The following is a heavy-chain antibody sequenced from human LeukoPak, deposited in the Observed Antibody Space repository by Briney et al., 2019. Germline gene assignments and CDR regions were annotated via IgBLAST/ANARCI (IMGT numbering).Heavy chain of an antibody. V-gene: IGHV5-51*01. D-gene: IGHD6-19*01. CDR2: IYPGDSDT. CDR1: ANSLTKHW. Sequence: GESLKISCKASANSLTKHWIAWVRQMPGKGLELMGYIYPGDSDTRYSPSFQGQVTISADKSISTAYLQWSSLKASGTAMYYCARLTSHSGWYDYWGQGTLVTVSS. CDR3: ARLTSHSGWYDY. J-gene: IGHJ4*02.